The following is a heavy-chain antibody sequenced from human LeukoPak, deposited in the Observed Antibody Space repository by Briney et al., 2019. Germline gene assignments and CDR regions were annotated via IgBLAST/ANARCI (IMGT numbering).Heavy chain of an antibody. V-gene: IGHV1-3*01. Sequence: ASVTVSFKASGYTFTIYAMHWVRQAPGQRLEWMGWINAGNGNTKYSQKFQGRVTITRDTSASTAYMELSSLRSEDTAVYYCARGPTVVAFYYFDYWGQGTLVTVSS. D-gene: IGHD4-23*01. CDR1: GYTFTIYA. CDR3: ARGPTVVAFYYFDY. J-gene: IGHJ4*02. CDR2: INAGNGNT.